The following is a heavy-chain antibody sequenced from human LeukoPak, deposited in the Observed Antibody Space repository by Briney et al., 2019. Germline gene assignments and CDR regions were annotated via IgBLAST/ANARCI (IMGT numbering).Heavy chain of an antibody. CDR1: GYTFTGYY. Sequence: ASVKVSCKASGYTFTGYYMHWVRQAPGQGLEWMGWINPNSGGTNYAQKFQGRVTMTRDTSISTAYMELSRLRSDDTAVYYCARERDLGYCSGGSCCPSAFDIWGQGTMVTVSS. J-gene: IGHJ3*02. CDR3: ARERDLGYCSGGSCCPSAFDI. CDR2: INPNSGGT. D-gene: IGHD2-15*01. V-gene: IGHV1-2*02.